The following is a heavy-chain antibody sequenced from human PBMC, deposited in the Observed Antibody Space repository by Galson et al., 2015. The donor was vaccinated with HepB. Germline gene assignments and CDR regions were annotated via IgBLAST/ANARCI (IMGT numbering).Heavy chain of an antibody. CDR3: ARDPGEQNYGSGRYWKWGISPGIETKTERPLYV. Sequence: SVKVSCKASGYTFSSNGISWVRQAPGQGLEWMGWITPYNDNTKYAQKFQGRLIMTTDTSTNTAFMYLRSLRSDDTAVYYCARDPGEQNYGSGRYWKWGISPGIETKTERPLYVWGQGTTVTVSS. CDR2: ITPYNDNT. CDR1: GYTFSSNG. V-gene: IGHV1-18*01. D-gene: IGHD3-10*01. J-gene: IGHJ6*01.